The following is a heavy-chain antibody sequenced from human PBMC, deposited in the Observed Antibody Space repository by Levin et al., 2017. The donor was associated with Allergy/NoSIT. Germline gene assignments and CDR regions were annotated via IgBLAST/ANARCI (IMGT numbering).Heavy chain of an antibody. CDR2: IIPIFGTA. CDR3: ARGSATTVSDLYYYYYYMDV. Sequence: SVKVSCKASGGTFSSYAISWVRQAPGQGLEWMGGIIPIFGTANYAQKFQGRVTITADESTSTAYMELSSLRSEDTAVYYCARGSATTVSDLYYYYYYMDVWGKGTTVTVSS. V-gene: IGHV1-69*13. D-gene: IGHD4-17*01. J-gene: IGHJ6*03. CDR1: GGTFSSYA.